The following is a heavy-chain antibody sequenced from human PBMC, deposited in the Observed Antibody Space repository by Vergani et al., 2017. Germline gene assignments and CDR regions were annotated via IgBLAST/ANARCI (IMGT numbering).Heavy chain of an antibody. V-gene: IGHV1-69*01. D-gene: IGHD2-15*01. Sequence: QVQLVQSGAEVKKPGSSVKVSCKASGGTFSSYAISWVRQAPGQGLEWMGGIIPIFCTANYAQKFQGRVTITADESTSTAYMELSSLRSEDTAVYYCARDSGDCSGGSCYGDYWGQGTLVTVSS. CDR1: GGTFSSYA. CDR2: IIPIFCTA. J-gene: IGHJ4*02. CDR3: ARDSGDCSGGSCYGDY.